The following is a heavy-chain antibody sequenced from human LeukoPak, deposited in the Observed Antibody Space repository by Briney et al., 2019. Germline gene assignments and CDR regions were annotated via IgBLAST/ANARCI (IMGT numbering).Heavy chain of an antibody. CDR1: GFTFSSYA. CDR2: INTDAIRT. Sequence: GGSLRLSCAASGFTFSSYAMSWVRQAPGKGLVWVSRINTDAIRTNFADYVEGRFTISRDNAKNTLYLQMNSLRAEDTAVYYCARDLFGSADSWGQGTLVTVSS. CDR3: ARDLFGSADS. J-gene: IGHJ4*02. D-gene: IGHD3-10*01. V-gene: IGHV3-74*01.